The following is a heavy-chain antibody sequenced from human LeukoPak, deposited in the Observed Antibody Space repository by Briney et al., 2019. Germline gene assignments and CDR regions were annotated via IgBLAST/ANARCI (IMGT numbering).Heavy chain of an antibody. J-gene: IGHJ4*02. D-gene: IGHD6-13*01. CDR2: ISYDGSNK. CDR3: ARVPGIAAAGDY. Sequence: GGSLRLSCAASGFTFSSYAMHWVRQAPGKGLEWVAVISYDGSNKYYADSVKGRFTISRDNSKNTLYLQMNSLSAEDTAVYYCARVPGIAAAGDYWGQGALVTVSS. V-gene: IGHV3-30*14. CDR1: GFTFSSYA.